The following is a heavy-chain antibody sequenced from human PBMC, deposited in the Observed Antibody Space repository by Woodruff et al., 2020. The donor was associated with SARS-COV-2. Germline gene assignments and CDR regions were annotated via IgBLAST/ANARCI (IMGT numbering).Heavy chain of an antibody. CDR1: FQ. CDR2: INTNSGGT. D-gene: IGHD5-12*01. CDR3: TRGYDGGMTPYY. V-gene: IGHV1-2*06. Sequence: FQIHWVRQAPGQGLEWVGRINTNSGGTDYAPEFQGRVTLTRDTSIGTAYMELSRLRSDDTAIFFCTRGYDGGMTPYYWGQ. J-gene: IGHJ4*02.